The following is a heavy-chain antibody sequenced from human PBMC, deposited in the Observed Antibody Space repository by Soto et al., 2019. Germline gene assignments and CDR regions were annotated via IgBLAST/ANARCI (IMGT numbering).Heavy chain of an antibody. J-gene: IGHJ3*02. V-gene: IGHV3-64D*06. CDR1: RFTFSSYA. Sequence: EVQLVESGGGLVQPGGSLRLSCSASRFTFSSYAMHWVRQAPGKGLEYVSTISSNGGSTYSADSVKGRFTISRDNSKNMLYLQMSSLRAEDTAVYYCVKYYYDSSGYYGLNAFDIWGQGTMVTVSS. D-gene: IGHD3-22*01. CDR3: VKYYYDSSGYYGLNAFDI. CDR2: ISSNGGST.